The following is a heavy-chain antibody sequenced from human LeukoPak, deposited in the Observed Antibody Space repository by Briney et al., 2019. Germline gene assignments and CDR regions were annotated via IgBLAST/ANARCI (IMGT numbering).Heavy chain of an antibody. CDR2: ITGSGDST. D-gene: IGHD3-3*01. CDR1: GFTFSSYT. J-gene: IGHJ4*02. V-gene: IGHV3-23*01. Sequence: GGSLRLSCAASGFTFSSYTMSWVRQAPGKRLKWVSVITGSGDSTYYADSVKGRFTISRDNSKKTLYLQMNSLRADDSAVYYCANRKTFGFDSWGQGILVTVSS. CDR3: ANRKTFGFDS.